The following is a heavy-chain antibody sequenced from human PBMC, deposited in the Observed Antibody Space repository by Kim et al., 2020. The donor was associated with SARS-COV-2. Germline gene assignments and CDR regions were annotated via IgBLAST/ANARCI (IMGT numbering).Heavy chain of an antibody. J-gene: IGHJ5*02. CDR1: GYTFTSYA. D-gene: IGHD1-7*01. CDR2: INAGNGNT. V-gene: IGHV1-3*01. CDR3: ARDLPAYNWNYVFDDWFDP. Sequence: ASVKVSCKASGYTFTSYAMHWVRQAPGQRLEWMGWINAGNGNTKYSQKFQGRVTITRDTSASTAYMELSSLRSEDTAVYYCARDLPAYNWNYVFDDWFDPWGQGTLVTVSS.